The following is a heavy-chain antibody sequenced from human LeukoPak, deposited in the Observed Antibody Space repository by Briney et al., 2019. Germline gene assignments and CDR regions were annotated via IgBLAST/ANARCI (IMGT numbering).Heavy chain of an antibody. J-gene: IGHJ4*02. V-gene: IGHV7-4-1*02. D-gene: IGHD3-10*01. CDR3: AREVRRVFDY. CDR1: GYTFTSYD. Sequence: ASVKVSCKASGYTFTSYDINWVRQAPGQGLEWMGWINTNTGNPTYAQGFTGRFLFSLDTSVSTAYLQISSLKAEDTAVYYCAREVRRVFDYWGQGTLVTVSS. CDR2: INTNTGNP.